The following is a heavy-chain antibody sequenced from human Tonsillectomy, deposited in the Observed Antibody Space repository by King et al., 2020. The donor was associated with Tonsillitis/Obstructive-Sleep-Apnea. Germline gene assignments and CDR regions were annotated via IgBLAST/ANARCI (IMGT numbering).Heavy chain of an antibody. CDR2: IWNDGSNK. J-gene: IGHJ6*02. V-gene: IGHV3-33*01. Sequence: VQLVESGGGVVQPGRSLRLSCRASGFTFSNYGMHWVRQAPGKGLEWVAVIWNDGSNKHYADSVKGRFTISRDNSKNTLYLQMNSLRADDTAVYYCARDLRDYGMDFWGQGPTVTVPS. CDR1: GFTFSNYG. CDR3: ARDLRDYGMDF.